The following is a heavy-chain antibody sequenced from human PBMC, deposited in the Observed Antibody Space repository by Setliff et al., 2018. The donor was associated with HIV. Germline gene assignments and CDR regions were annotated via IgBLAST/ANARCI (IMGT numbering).Heavy chain of an antibody. V-gene: IGHV3-74*01. CDR2: INSDGSTT. Sequence: GGSLRLSCAASGFTFKTYWMHWVRQVPGKGLVWVSRINSDGSTTSYADSVKGRFTISRDNAKNTLHLKMNSLRAEDTAVYYCARGTSGSYGGFDYWGQAILVTVSS. D-gene: IGHD1-26*01. CDR3: ARGTSGSYGGFDY. CDR1: GFTFKTYW. J-gene: IGHJ4*02.